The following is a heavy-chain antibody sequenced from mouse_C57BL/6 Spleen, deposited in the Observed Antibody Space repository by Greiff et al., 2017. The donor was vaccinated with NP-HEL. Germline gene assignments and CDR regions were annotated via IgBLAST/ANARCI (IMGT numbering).Heavy chain of an antibody. CDR2: INPNNGGT. V-gene: IGHV1-26*01. CDR3: ARSGGNYETWFAY. J-gene: IGHJ3*01. Sequence: EVQLQQSGPELVKPGASVKISCKASGYTFTDYYMNWVKQSHGKSLEWIGDINPNNGGTSYNQKFKGKATLTVDKSSSTAYMELRSLTSEDSAVYYCARSGGNYETWFAYWGQGTLVTVSA. D-gene: IGHD2-1*01. CDR1: GYTFTDYY.